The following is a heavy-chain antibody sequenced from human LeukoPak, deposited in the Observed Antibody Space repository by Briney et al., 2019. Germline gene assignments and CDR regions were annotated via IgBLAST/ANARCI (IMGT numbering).Heavy chain of an antibody. CDR3: ARTSRGYDILTGYSRGAFDI. Sequence: GESLKISCKGSGYSFTSYWIGWVRQMPGKGLEWMGIIYPGDSDTRYSPSFQGQVTISADKSISTAYLQWSSLKASDTAMYYCARTSRGYDILTGYSRGAFDIWGQGTMVTVSS. D-gene: IGHD3-9*01. J-gene: IGHJ3*02. V-gene: IGHV5-51*01. CDR1: GYSFTSYW. CDR2: IYPGDSDT.